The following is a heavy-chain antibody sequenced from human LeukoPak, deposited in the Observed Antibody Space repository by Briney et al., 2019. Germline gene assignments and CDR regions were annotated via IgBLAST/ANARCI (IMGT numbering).Heavy chain of an antibody. V-gene: IGHV1-46*01. CDR1: GYTFTSYY. Sequence: GASVKVSCKASGYTFTSYYMHWVRQAPGQGLEWRGIINPSGGSTSYAQKFQGRVTMTRDTSISTAYMELSSLRSEDTAVYYCARSRGRLGWFDPWGQGTLLTVSS. D-gene: IGHD3-10*01. J-gene: IGHJ5*02. CDR3: ARSRGRLGWFDP. CDR2: INPSGGST.